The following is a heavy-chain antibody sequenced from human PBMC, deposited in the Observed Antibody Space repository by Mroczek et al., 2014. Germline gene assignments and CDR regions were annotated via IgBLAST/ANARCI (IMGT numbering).Heavy chain of an antibody. D-gene: IGHD2-15*01. CDR2: ISYDGSNK. J-gene: IGHJ4*02. CDR3: YVGGCSGGSCYSKTRVDY. CDR1: GFTFSSYA. V-gene: IGHV3-30-3*01. Sequence: QVQLVQSGGGVVQPGRSLRLSCAASGFTFSSYAMHWVRQAPGKGLEWVAVISYDGSNKYYADSVKGRFTISRDNSKNTLYLQMNSLRAEDTAVYYCYVGGCSGGSCYSKTRVDYWGQGTLVTVSS.